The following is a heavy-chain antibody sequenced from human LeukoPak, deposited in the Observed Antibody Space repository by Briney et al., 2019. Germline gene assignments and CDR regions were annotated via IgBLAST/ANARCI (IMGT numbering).Heavy chain of an antibody. CDR1: GYTFSDYY. CDR2: INPYSGGT. D-gene: IGHD4-17*01. Sequence: ASVKVSCKSSGYTFSDYYMHWVRQAPGQGLEWMGWINPYSGGTNYAQEFQGRVTMTRDMSTSTVYMELSSLRSEDTAVYYCARGDLYFYGDPSAYWGQGTLVTVSS. J-gene: IGHJ4*02. V-gene: IGHV1-2*02. CDR3: ARGDLYFYGDPSAY.